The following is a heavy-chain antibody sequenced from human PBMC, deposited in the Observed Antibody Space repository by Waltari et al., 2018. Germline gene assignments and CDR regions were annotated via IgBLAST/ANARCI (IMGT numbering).Heavy chain of an antibody. J-gene: IGHJ6*02. Sequence: QVQLVESGGGVVQPGKSLRLSCEASGFAFSSYCMPWVRQAPGKGLEWVAVISDVGSSKYDADSVKGRFTISRDNAKNTVHLQMNSLRLGDTAVYYCAKDMGSFNCGMDVWGQGTTVAVS. V-gene: IGHV3-30*18. CDR1: GFAFSSYC. CDR3: AKDMGSFNCGMDV. CDR2: ISDVGSSK. D-gene: IGHD3-10*01.